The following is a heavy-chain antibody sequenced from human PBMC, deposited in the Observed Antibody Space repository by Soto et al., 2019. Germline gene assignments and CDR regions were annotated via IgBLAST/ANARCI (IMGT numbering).Heavy chain of an antibody. CDR2: IFWDDDK. Sequence: DSGPTLVNPTQTLTLTCTFSGFSLITSGVAVGCILQAPRKAPEWLAFIFWDDDKRYSPSLENRLTITKDTSKNQVVLTMTNMDPVDTATYYCARIFDFWSGYYFSYWGRGTLVTVYS. J-gene: IGHJ4*02. D-gene: IGHD3-3*01. V-gene: IGHV2-5*02. CDR1: GFSLITSGVA. CDR3: ARIFDFWSGYYFSY.